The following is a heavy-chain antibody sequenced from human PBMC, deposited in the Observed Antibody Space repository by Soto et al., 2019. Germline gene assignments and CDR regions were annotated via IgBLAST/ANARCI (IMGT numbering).Heavy chain of an antibody. D-gene: IGHD5-18*01. CDR2: IIPIFGTA. V-gene: IGHV1-69*13. Sequence: SVKVSCKASGGTFSSYAISWVRQAPGQGLEWMGGIIPIFGTANYAQKFQGRVTITADESTSTAYMELSSLRSEDTAVYYCARNPRIQLWFRGYYYYGMDVWGQGTTVT. J-gene: IGHJ6*02. CDR3: ARNPRIQLWFRGYYYYGMDV. CDR1: GGTFSSYA.